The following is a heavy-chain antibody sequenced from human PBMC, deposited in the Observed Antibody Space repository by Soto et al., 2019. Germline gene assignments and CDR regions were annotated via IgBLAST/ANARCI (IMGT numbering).Heavy chain of an antibody. Sequence: QVQLQQWGAGLLKPSETLSLTCAVYGGSFSGYYWSWIRQPPGKGLEWIGEINHSGSTNYNPSLKNRVTISVDTSKNQFSLKLRSVTAADTAVYYCALTGRYSSGKVRPYNWFDPWGQGTLVTVSS. D-gene: IGHD6-19*01. CDR2: INHSGST. V-gene: IGHV4-34*01. CDR1: GGSFSGYY. J-gene: IGHJ5*02. CDR3: ALTGRYSSGKVRPYNWFDP.